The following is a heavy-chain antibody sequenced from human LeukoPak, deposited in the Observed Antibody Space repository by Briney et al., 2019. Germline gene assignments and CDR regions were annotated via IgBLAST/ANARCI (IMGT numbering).Heavy chain of an antibody. CDR2: IKQDGSET. CDR3: ARNKRADI. J-gene: IGHJ3*02. CDR1: GFSFSDYW. V-gene: IGHV3-7*01. Sequence: GGSLRLSCAVSGFSFSDYWMSWVRQAPGKGLEWVANIKQDGSETNYVDSVRGRFTISRDNAKNSLTLQMISLRAEDTALYYCARNKRADIWGQGTMVTVSS. D-gene: IGHD1/OR15-1a*01.